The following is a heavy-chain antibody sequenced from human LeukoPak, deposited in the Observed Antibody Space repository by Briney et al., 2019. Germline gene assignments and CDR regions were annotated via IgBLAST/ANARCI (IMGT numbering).Heavy chain of an antibody. V-gene: IGHV3-21*01. J-gene: IGHJ4*02. CDR3: ARPGSSGWYYFDY. Sequence: GGSLRLSCAASGFTFRSYSMNWVRQAPGKGLEWVSSISSSSSYIYYADSVKGRFTISRDNAKNSLYLQMNSLRAEDTAVYYCARPGSSGWYYFDYWGQGTLVTVSS. CDR1: GFTFRSYS. D-gene: IGHD6-19*01. CDR2: ISSSSSYI.